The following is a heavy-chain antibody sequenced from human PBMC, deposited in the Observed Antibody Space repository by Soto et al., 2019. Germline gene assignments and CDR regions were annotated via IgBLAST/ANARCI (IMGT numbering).Heavy chain of an antibody. CDR1: GFPFTNYW. Sequence: PGGSLRLSCAASGFPFTNYWMNWVRQTPGKGLMWVSRISPDGSDVGYADSVEGRFTVSRDNAKNTLYLQMHSLRAEDTAMYYCACWGNIVQVAPRDFDHWGQGTPVTVSS. V-gene: IGHV3-74*01. J-gene: IGHJ4*02. D-gene: IGHD3-16*01. CDR2: ISPDGSDV. CDR3: ACWGNIVQVAPRDFDH.